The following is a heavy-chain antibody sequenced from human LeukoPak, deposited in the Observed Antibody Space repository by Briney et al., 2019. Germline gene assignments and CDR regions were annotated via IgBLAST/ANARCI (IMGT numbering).Heavy chain of an antibody. Sequence: SETLSLTRTVSGDSISNHYLGWIRQPAGKGLEWIGISTGTGNYNPSLKSRVSVSVDTSRNLVSLTLTSVTATDTGTYYCARLYYYNDGGLYFGPEAFDLWGQGTRVTVSS. D-gene: IGHD3-10*01. J-gene: IGHJ3*01. CDR2: STGTG. CDR1: GDSISNHY. CDR3: ARLYYYNDGGLYFGPEAFDL. V-gene: IGHV4-4*07.